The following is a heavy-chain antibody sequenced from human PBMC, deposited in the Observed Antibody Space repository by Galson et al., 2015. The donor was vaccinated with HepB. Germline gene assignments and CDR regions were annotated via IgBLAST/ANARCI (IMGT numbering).Heavy chain of an antibody. D-gene: IGHD3-3*01. CDR3: AMLVLGGVVEY. J-gene: IGHJ4*02. V-gene: IGHV5-51*01. CDR2: IYPGDSDT. CDR1: GYTFTSYW. Sequence: QSGAEVKKPGESLKISCQGSGYTFTSYWVGWVRQMPGKGLEWMGIIYPGDSDTRYSPSFEGQVTISADKSIKTTYLQWSSLKASDTAIYYCAMLVLGGVVEYWGRGTLVAVSS.